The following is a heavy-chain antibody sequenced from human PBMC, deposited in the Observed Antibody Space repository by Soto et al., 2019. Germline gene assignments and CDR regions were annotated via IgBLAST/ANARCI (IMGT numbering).Heavy chain of an antibody. CDR1: GGSISSYY. D-gene: IGHD4-17*01. J-gene: IGHJ4*02. CDR3: ARSHGDYVFDY. Sequence: QVQLQESGPGLVKPSETLSLTCTVSGGSISSYYWSWIRQPPGKGLEWIGSIYHSGSTNYSPSLKSRVTISVDTSKNQFSLKLSSVTAADTAVYYCARSHGDYVFDYWGQGTLVTVSS. CDR2: IYHSGST. V-gene: IGHV4-59*01.